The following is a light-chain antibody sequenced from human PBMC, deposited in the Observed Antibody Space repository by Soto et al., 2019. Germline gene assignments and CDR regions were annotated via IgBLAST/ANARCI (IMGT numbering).Light chain of an antibody. V-gene: IGKV1-39*01. Sequence: DIQMTQSPSSLSASVGDRVTITCQASQSISSYLNWYQQKPGKAPKLLIYAASSLQSGVPSRFSGSGSGTDFTHTISSLQPEDFATYYCQQSYSTPRTFGQGTKVDIK. CDR1: QSISSY. CDR3: QQSYSTPRT. CDR2: AAS. J-gene: IGKJ1*01.